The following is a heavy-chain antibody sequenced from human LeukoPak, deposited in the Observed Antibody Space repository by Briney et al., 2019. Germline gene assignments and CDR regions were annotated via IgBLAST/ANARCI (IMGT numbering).Heavy chain of an antibody. D-gene: IGHD1-20*01. J-gene: IGHJ3*02. V-gene: IGHV3-33*01. CDR1: GFTCSSYG. CDR2: IWYDGSNK. CDR3: ARYNWNDAGFDI. Sequence: GGSLRLSCAASGFTCSSYGMQWVRQAPGKGLEGVAVIWYDGSNKDYADSVKGRFTISRDNSKNTLYLQMNSLRAEDTAVYYCARYNWNDAGFDIWGQGTLVTVSS.